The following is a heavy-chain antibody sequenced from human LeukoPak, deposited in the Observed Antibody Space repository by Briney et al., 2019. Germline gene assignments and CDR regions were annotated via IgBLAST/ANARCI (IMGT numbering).Heavy chain of an antibody. CDR3: AREGTARDAFDI. Sequence: PGRSLRLSCAASGFTFSYYAMHWVRQAPGKGLEWVAFISSDGSDKYYADSMKGRFTISRDNSKNTLYLQMTSLRGEDTAVYYCAREGTARDAFDIWGQGTMVTVSS. CDR1: GFTFSYYA. D-gene: IGHD2-21*02. J-gene: IGHJ3*02. V-gene: IGHV3-30-3*01. CDR2: ISSDGSDK.